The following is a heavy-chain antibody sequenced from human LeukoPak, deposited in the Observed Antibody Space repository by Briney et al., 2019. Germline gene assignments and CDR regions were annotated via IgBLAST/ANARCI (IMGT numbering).Heavy chain of an antibody. D-gene: IGHD6-13*01. CDR3: ARVKQQLVRLLGRDTTYYYYYYMDV. CDR2: IKQDGSEK. J-gene: IGHJ6*03. V-gene: IGHV3-7*01. Sequence: GGSLRLSCAGSGFTFSSYWMSWVHQAPGKGLEWVANIKQDGSEKHYVDSVKGRFTISRDNAKNSLFLQMNSLRAEDTAVYFCARVKQQLVRLLGRDTTYYYYYYMDVWGKGTTVTVSS. CDR1: GFTFSSYW.